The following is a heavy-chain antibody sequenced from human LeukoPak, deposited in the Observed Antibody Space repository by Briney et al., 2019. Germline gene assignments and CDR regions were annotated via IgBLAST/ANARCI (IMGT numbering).Heavy chain of an antibody. D-gene: IGHD5-24*01. CDR3: AREARRDGYPGPDAFDI. Sequence: PGGSLRLSCAASGFTFSSYAMSWVRQAPGKGLEWVSAISGSGGSTYYADSVKGRFTISRDNSKNTLYLQMNSLRAEDTAVYYCAREARRDGYPGPDAFDIWGQGTMVTVSS. CDR2: ISGSGGST. V-gene: IGHV3-23*01. J-gene: IGHJ3*02. CDR1: GFTFSSYA.